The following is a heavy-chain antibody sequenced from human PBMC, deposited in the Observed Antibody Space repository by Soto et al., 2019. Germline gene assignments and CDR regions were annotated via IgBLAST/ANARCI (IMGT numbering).Heavy chain of an antibody. Sequence: QVQLVESGGGVVQPGRSLRLSCAASGFTFSSYGMHWVRQAPGKGLEWVAVIWYDGSNKNFADSVKGRFTISRDNSKNTLYLQMNSLRAEDTAVYYCAREGIAAAGTGWFDHWGQGTLVTVSS. CDR2: IWYDGSNK. D-gene: IGHD6-13*01. J-gene: IGHJ5*02. CDR1: GFTFSSYG. CDR3: AREGIAAAGTGWFDH. V-gene: IGHV3-33*01.